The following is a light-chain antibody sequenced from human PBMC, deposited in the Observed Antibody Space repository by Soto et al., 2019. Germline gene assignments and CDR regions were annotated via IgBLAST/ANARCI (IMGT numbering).Light chain of an antibody. Sequence: EIVMTQSPATLSVSPGGRATLSCRASQSVSSNLAWFQQKPGQAPRLLMYGASTRATGVPVRFSGSGSGTVFTLTISSLQSEDVAVYYCQQYSDWPGGTFGQGNKLAIK. CDR3: QQYSDWPGGT. CDR2: GAS. V-gene: IGKV3-15*01. CDR1: QSVSSN. J-gene: IGKJ2*01.